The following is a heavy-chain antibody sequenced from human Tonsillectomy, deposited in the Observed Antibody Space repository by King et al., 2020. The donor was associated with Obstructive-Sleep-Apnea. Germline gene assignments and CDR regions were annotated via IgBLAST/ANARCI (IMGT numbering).Heavy chain of an antibody. V-gene: IGHV3-7*01. CDR3: AREKFGDYFDS. CDR1: GFTFRNYW. D-gene: IGHD3-10*01. CDR2: IKQDGSDK. J-gene: IGHJ4*02. Sequence: QLVQSGGGLVQPGGSLRLSCAASGFTFRNYWMTWVRQAPGKGLEWVANIKQDGSDKYYVDSVKGRFTISRANAKNSLYMQMNSLRAEDTAVYYCAREKFGDYFDSWGQGTLVTVSS.